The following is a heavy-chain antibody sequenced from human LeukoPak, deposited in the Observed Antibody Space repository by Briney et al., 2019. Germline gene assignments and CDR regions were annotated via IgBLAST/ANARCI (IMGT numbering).Heavy chain of an antibody. J-gene: IGHJ4*02. CDR2: ISYDGSNK. Sequence: GRSLRLSCAASGFTFSRYAMHWVRQAPRKGLEWVAVISYDGSNKYYADSVKGRFTISRDNSKNTLYLQMNSLRAEDTAVYYCSRDFLVTRGKLDYWGQGTLVTVSS. D-gene: IGHD2-21*02. CDR1: GFTFSRYA. V-gene: IGHV3-30-3*01. CDR3: SRDFLVTRGKLDY.